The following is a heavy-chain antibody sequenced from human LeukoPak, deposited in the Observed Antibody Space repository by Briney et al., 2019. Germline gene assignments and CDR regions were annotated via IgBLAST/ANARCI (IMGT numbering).Heavy chain of an antibody. D-gene: IGHD3-16*01. CDR1: GGSISSYY. CDR3: ARDGGIEVDAFDI. Sequence: SETLSLTCTVSGGSISSYYWSWIRQPPGKGLEWIGYIYYSGSTNYNPSLRSRVTISVDTSKNQFSLKLSSVTAADTAVYYCARDGGIEVDAFDIWGQGTMVTVSS. J-gene: IGHJ3*02. V-gene: IGHV4-59*01. CDR2: IYYSGST.